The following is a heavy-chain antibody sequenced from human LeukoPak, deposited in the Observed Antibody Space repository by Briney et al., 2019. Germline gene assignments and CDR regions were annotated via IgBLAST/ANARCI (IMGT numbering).Heavy chain of an antibody. Sequence: GGSLRLSCAASGFIFSNYGMNWVPQAPGKGLLGVALIWDDGSNKYYADPVKGRFTISRDNSKNTLYLQINSLKPEDEDVLHCAKLIVGAIAGDLWGRGPVVSVSS. CDR3: AKLIVGAIAGDL. J-gene: IGHJ4*02. CDR2: IWDDGSNK. D-gene: IGHD1-26*01. CDR1: GFIFSNYG. V-gene: IGHV3-33*06.